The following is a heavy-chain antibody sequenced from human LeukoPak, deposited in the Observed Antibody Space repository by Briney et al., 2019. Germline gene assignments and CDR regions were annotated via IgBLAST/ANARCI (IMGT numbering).Heavy chain of an antibody. CDR3: ARVVRYAQGSGYYLGY. CDR1: GGSISSYY. V-gene: IGHV4-59*01. Sequence: SETLSLTCTVSGGSISSYYWSWIRQPPGKGLEWIGYIYYSGSTNYNPSLKSRVTISVDTSKNQFSLKLSSVTAADTAVYYCARVVRYAQGSGYYLGYWGQGTLVTVSS. J-gene: IGHJ4*02. CDR2: IYYSGST. D-gene: IGHD3-22*01.